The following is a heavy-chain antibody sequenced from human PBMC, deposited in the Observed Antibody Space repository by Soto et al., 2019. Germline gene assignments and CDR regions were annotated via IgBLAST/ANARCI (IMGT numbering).Heavy chain of an antibody. CDR1: GFSLSNARMG. CDR3: ARLVYCSSTSCYSWFDP. J-gene: IGHJ5*02. D-gene: IGHD2-2*01. V-gene: IGHV2-26*01. Sequence: QVTLKESGPVLVKPTETLTLTCTVSGFSLSNARMGVSWIRQPPGKALEWLAHIFSNDEKSYSTSLKSRLTSSKDTSKSQVGLTMTNMGPVDTATYYCARLVYCSSTSCYSWFDPWGQGTLVTVSS. CDR2: IFSNDEK.